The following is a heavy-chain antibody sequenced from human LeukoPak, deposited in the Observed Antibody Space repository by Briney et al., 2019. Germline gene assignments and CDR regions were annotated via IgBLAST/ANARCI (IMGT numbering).Heavy chain of an antibody. CDR2: FDPEDGET. CDR1: RYTLTELS. Sequence: ASVKVSCKVSRYTLTELSMHWVRQAPGKGLEWMGGFDPEDGETIYAQKFQGRVTMTEDTSTDTAYMELSSLRSEDTAVYYCATDPNADYGVDYWGQGTLVTVSS. CDR3: ATDPNADYGVDY. V-gene: IGHV1-24*01. D-gene: IGHD4-17*01. J-gene: IGHJ4*02.